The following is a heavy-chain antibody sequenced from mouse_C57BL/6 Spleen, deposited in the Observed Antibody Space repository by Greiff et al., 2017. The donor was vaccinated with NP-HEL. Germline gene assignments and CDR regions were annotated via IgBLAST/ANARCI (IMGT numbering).Heavy chain of an antibody. D-gene: IGHD1-1*01. Sequence: QVQLQQPGAELVRPGTSVKLSCKASGYTFTSYWMHWVKPRPGQGLEWIGVIDPSDSYTNYNQKFKGKATLTVDTSSSTAYMQLSSLTSEDSAVYYCATTVVAGRGFDYWGQGTTLTVSS. CDR3: ATTVVAGRGFDY. CDR1: GYTFTSYW. CDR2: IDPSDSYT. V-gene: IGHV1-59*01. J-gene: IGHJ2*01.